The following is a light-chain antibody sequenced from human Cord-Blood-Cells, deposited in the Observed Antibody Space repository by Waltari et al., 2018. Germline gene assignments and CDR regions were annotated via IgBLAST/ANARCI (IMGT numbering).Light chain of an antibody. J-gene: IGKJ5*01. CDR1: QSVSSY. Sequence: IVLTQSPATLSLSPGDRATLSCRASQSVSSYLAWYQQKPAQAPRLRSYDASNGATGIPAMFSGSGSGTDFTLTISSLEPEDFAVYYCQQRSNWSTFGQGTRLEIK. CDR3: QQRSNWST. V-gene: IGKV3-11*01. CDR2: DAS.